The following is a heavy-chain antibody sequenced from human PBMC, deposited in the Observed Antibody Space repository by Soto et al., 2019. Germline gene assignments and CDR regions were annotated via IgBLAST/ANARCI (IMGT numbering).Heavy chain of an antibody. CDR2: INTNGVNT. Sequence: EVQRVESGGGLVQPGGSLRLSCAASGFTFSGYSMFWFRQAPGKGLEYVSAINTNGVNTFYAKSVKGRFTISRDNSKNTMYLQMGSLRAEDMAVYYCARGRVEDSSGWATYFDYWGQGTLVTVSS. J-gene: IGHJ4*02. CDR1: GFTFSGYS. D-gene: IGHD6-19*01. CDR3: ARGRVEDSSGWATYFDY. V-gene: IGHV3-64*01.